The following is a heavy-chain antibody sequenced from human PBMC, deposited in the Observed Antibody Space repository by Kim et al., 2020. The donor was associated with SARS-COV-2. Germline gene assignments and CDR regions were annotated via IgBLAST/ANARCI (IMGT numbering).Heavy chain of an antibody. Sequence: GGSLRLSCVASGFTFDIYAMTWVRQAPGKGLEWVSVISGGGVNKFYADPVRGRFTISRDNSKNTLFLQMNSLRDEDTALYYWAKVVVMDDYNYYYYYGMDVWGQGTTVTVSS. CDR2: ISGGGVNK. CDR1: GFTFDIYA. J-gene: IGHJ6*02. V-gene: IGHV3-23*01. D-gene: IGHD3-16*01. CDR3: AKVVVMDDYNYYYYYGMDV.